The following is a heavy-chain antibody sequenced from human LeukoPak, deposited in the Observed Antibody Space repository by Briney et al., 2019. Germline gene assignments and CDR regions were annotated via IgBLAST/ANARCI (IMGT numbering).Heavy chain of an antibody. CDR2: IYHSGST. Sequence: SETLSLTCAVSGGSISSSNWWSWVRQPPGKGLEWIGEIYHSGSTNYNPSLKGRVTISVDKSKNQFSLKLSSVTAADTAVYYCARDSIPQPFDPWGQGTLVTVSS. D-gene: IGHD3-3*02. V-gene: IGHV4-4*02. CDR3: ARDSIPQPFDP. CDR1: GGSISSSNW. J-gene: IGHJ5*02.